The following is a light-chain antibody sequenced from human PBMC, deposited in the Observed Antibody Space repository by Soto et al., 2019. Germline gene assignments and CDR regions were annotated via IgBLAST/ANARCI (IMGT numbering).Light chain of an antibody. J-gene: IGKJ2*01. CDR2: DAS. V-gene: IGKV3-11*01. CDR3: QQRSNWPYT. Sequence: EIVLTQSPGTLSLSPGERATLSCRASQSVSRYLAWYQQKPGQAPRLLIYDASNRATGIPARFSGSGSGTDFTLTISSLEPEDFAVYYCQQRSNWPYTFGQGTKLEIK. CDR1: QSVSRY.